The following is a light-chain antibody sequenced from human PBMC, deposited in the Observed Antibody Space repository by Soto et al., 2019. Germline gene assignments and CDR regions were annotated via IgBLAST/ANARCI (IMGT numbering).Light chain of an antibody. V-gene: IGKV3-20*01. CDR3: HQFGSSPLDT. J-gene: IGKJ3*01. CDR1: QTISSSF. CDR2: RAS. Sequence: EIVLTQSPGTLSLSPGERATLSCRASQTISSSFLAWYQQKPGQAPRLLIYRASRRAPGIPDRFSGSGSWKDFTLTISRLEPEDFAVYYCHQFGSSPLDTFGPGTKVDIK.